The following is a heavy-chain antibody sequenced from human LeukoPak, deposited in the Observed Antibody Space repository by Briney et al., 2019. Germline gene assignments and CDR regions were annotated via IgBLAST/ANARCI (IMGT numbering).Heavy chain of an antibody. CDR2: MNPNSGNT. CDR1: GYTFTSYD. J-gene: IGHJ4*02. V-gene: IGHV1-8*01. CDR3: ARGAGGSYYFDY. D-gene: IGHD1-26*01. Sequence: ASVKVSCKASGYTFTSYDINWVRQATRQGLEWMGWMNPNSGNTGYAQKFQGRVTMTRNTSISTAYMELSSLRSEDTAVYYCARGAGGSYYFDYWGQGTLVTVSS.